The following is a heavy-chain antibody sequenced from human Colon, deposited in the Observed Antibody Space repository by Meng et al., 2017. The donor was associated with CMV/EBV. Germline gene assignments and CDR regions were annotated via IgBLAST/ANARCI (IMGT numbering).Heavy chain of an antibody. V-gene: IGHV1-8*01. Sequence: KGAGQDSGYTFTSYEINWVRQTTGQGLEWVGWMNPRSGDTDYAQKFQGRVTMTRDTSLSTAYMELRSLTSEDTAVYYCARLTSGGYWGQGTLVTVSS. D-gene: IGHD4/OR15-4a*01. CDR2: MNPRSGDT. CDR1: GYTFTSYE. CDR3: ARLTSGGY. J-gene: IGHJ4*02.